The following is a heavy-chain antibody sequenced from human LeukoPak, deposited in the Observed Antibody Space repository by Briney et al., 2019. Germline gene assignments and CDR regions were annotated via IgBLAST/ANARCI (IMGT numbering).Heavy chain of an antibody. CDR2: INHSGST. Sequence: SETLSLTCAVYGGSFSVYYWSWIRKPPGKGLEWIGEINHSGSTNYNPSLKSRVTISVDTSKNQFSLKLSSVTAADTAVYYCASSRWPTGPDYWGQGTLVTVSS. J-gene: IGHJ4*02. D-gene: IGHD4-23*01. CDR1: GGSFSVYY. V-gene: IGHV4-34*01. CDR3: ASSRWPTGPDY.